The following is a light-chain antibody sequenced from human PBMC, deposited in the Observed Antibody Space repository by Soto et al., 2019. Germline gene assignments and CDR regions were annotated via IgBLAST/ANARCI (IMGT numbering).Light chain of an antibody. CDR2: WAS. CDR3: QQYNNSPPT. CDR1: QSVLHSSNNKNY. V-gene: IGKV4-1*01. Sequence: DIVMTQSPDSLAVSLGERATINCKSSQSVLHSSNNKNYLSWYQQKPGQPPKLVIYWASTRESGVPDRFSGSGSGTDFTFTISSLQAEDVAVYFCQQYNNSPPTFGGGTKVEIK. J-gene: IGKJ4*01.